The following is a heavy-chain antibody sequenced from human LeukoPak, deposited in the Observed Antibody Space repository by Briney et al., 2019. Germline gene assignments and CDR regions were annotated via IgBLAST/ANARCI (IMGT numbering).Heavy chain of an antibody. CDR1: GFTFSSYS. J-gene: IGHJ6*02. CDR3: AKDRGSGSYYYYGMDV. D-gene: IGHD6-19*01. Sequence: GSLRLSCAASGFTFSSYSMNWVRQAPGKGLEWVSSISSSSSYIYYADSVKGRFTISRDNAKNSLYLQMNSLRAEDTAVYYCAKDRGSGSYYYYGMDVWGQGTTVTVSS. CDR2: ISSSSSYI. V-gene: IGHV3-21*01.